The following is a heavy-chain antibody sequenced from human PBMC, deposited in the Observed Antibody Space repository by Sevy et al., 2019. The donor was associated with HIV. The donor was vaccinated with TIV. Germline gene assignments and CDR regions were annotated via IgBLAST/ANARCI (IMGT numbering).Heavy chain of an antibody. J-gene: IGHJ4*02. Sequence: GGSLRLSCAASGFTFSDYSMNWVRQAPGKGLEWVSYISSSSNTIYYEDSVKGRFTISRDNAKDSLSLQMNTLRDEDTAVYYCARANLGYCSGGSCSTFGYWGQGTLVTVSS. CDR1: GFTFSDYS. D-gene: IGHD2-15*01. V-gene: IGHV3-48*02. CDR2: ISSSSNTI. CDR3: ARANLGYCSGGSCSTFGY.